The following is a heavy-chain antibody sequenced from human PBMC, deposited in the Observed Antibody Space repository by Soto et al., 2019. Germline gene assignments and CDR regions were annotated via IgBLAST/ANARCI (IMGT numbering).Heavy chain of an antibody. V-gene: IGHV1-69*13. CDR3: AREYYYHTSGYYSLDY. Sequence: ASVKVSCKASGGTFSSYAISWVRQAPGQGLEWMGAIIPIFGTANYAQKFQGRVTITADESTSTAYMELSSLRSEDTAVYSCAREYYYHTSGYYSLDYWGQRTLVTVSS. CDR1: GGTFSSYA. J-gene: IGHJ4*02. D-gene: IGHD3-22*01. CDR2: IIPIFGTA.